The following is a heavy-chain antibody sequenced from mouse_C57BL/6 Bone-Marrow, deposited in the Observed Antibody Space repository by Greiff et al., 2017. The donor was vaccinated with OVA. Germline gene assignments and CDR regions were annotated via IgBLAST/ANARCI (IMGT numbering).Heavy chain of an antibody. CDR2: IYWDDDK. J-gene: IGHJ1*03. D-gene: IGHD1-1*01. CDR3: ARRGGDYYGSSYAWYFDV. Sequence: VKLMESGPGILQSSQTLSLTCSFSGFSLSTSGMGVSWIRQPSGKGLEWLAHIYWDDDKRYNPSLKSRLTISKDTSRNQVFLKITSVDTADTATYYCARRGGDYYGSSYAWYFDVWGTGTTVTVSS. CDR1: GFSLSTSGMG. V-gene: IGHV8-12*01.